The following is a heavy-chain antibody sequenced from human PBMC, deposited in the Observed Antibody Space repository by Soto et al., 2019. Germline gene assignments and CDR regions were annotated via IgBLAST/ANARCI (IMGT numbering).Heavy chain of an antibody. J-gene: IGHJ6*02. D-gene: IGHD3-10*01. Sequence: PGESLKISCAASGFTFSSYAMHWVRQAPGKGLEWVAVISYDGSNKYYADSVKGRFTISRDNSKNTLYLQMNSLRAEDTAVYYCARALYGSGSYYYYYYGMDVWGQGTTVTVSS. CDR3: ARALYGSGSYYYYYYGMDV. CDR1: GFTFSSYA. V-gene: IGHV3-30-3*01. CDR2: ISYDGSNK.